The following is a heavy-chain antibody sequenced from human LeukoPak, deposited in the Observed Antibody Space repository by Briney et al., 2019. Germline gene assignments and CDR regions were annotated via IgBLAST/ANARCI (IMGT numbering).Heavy chain of an antibody. CDR3: ARDPRTSVTTGTNLAP. J-gene: IGHJ5*01. D-gene: IGHD4-11*01. Sequence: GGSLSLTCAASGFSFSSYAMHWVRQAPGKGLEWVAVISYDGSKKYFADSVKGRFTISRDNSKNTLYLQMNSLRAEDTAVYYCARDPRTSVTTGTNLAPWGQGTLVTVSS. CDR1: GFSFSSYA. V-gene: IGHV3-30*04. CDR2: ISYDGSKK.